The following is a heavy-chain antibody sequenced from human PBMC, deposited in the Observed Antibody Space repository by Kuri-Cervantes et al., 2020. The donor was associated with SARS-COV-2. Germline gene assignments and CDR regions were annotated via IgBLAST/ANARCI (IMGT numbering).Heavy chain of an antibody. D-gene: IGHD3-3*01. CDR2: INPSGGST. V-gene: IGHV1-46*01. CDR3: ARDALHYDFWSGPYFDY. Sequence: ASVKVSCKASGYTFTSYYMHWVRQAPGQGLEWMGIINPSGGSTSYAQKFQGRVTMTRDTSTSTVCMELSSLRSEDTAVYYCARDALHYDFWSGPYFDYWGQGTLVTVSS. CDR1: GYTFTSYY. J-gene: IGHJ4*02.